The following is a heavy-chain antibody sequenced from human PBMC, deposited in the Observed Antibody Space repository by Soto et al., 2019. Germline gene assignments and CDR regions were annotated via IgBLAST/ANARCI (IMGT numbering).Heavy chain of an antibody. V-gene: IGHV3-30-3*01. CDR2: ISYDGSNK. D-gene: IGHD3-3*01. Sequence: PGGSLRLSCAASGFTFSSYAMHWVRQAPGKGLEWVAVISYDGSNKYYADSVKGRFTISRDNSKNTLYLQMNSLRAEDTAVYYCAREPNDFWSGYPYYGMDVWGQGTTVTVSS. CDR1: GFTFSSYA. J-gene: IGHJ6*02. CDR3: AREPNDFWSGYPYYGMDV.